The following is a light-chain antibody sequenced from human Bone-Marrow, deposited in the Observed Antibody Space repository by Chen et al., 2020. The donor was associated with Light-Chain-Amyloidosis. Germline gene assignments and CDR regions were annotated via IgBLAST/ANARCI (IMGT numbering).Light chain of an antibody. CDR3: SSYTITNTLV. CDR2: EVT. CDR1: SSDVGGDNH. V-gene: IGLV2-14*01. Sequence: QSALTQPASVSGPPGQSLTIPCTGTSSDVGGDNHGSWYQPLPDKPPQLMIYEVTNRPSWVPVRSAGNKSDNTASLTISGVQTEDEADYFCSSYTITNTLVFGSGTRVTVL. J-gene: IGLJ1*01.